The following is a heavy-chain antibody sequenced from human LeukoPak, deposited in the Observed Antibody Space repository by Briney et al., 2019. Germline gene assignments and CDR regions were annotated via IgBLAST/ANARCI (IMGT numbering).Heavy chain of an antibody. Sequence: GGSLRLSCAASGFTFSSYDMNWVRQAPGKGLEWVSSITSSGTHIFYADSVRGRFTISRDNSKNTLYLQMSSLRAEDTAVYYCAKLENSGSPPGFDYWGQGTLVTVSS. V-gene: IGHV3-21*01. D-gene: IGHD1-26*01. J-gene: IGHJ4*02. CDR3: AKLENSGSPPGFDY. CDR2: ITSSGTHI. CDR1: GFTFSSYD.